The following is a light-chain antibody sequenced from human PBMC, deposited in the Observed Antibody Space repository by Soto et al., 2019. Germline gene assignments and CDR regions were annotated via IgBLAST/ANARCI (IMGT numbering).Light chain of an antibody. Sequence: ILMTQSPATLSVSPGERATLSCRASQSVSNNLAWYQQKPGQAPRLLIYDASTRATGIPARFSGSGYGTEFTLTISGLQSEDFAVYYCQQYNNWPPWTLGQGTKVEIK. V-gene: IGKV3-15*01. J-gene: IGKJ1*01. CDR2: DAS. CDR1: QSVSNN. CDR3: QQYNNWPPWT.